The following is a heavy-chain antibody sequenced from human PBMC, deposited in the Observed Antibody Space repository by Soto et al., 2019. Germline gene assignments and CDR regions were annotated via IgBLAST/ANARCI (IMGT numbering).Heavy chain of an antibody. V-gene: IGHV1-58*01. D-gene: IGHD6-19*01. CDR1: GFTFSTSA. CDR2: IDVGSGNA. J-gene: IGHJ4*02. Sequence: GASVKVSCKTSGFTFSTSAVHWARQARGHRLQWIGWIDVGSGNANYAQMLQERVTISRDTSTSTAYMELRSLRSDDTAVYYCARDLVVAGPDYWGQGTLVTVSS. CDR3: ARDLVVAGPDY.